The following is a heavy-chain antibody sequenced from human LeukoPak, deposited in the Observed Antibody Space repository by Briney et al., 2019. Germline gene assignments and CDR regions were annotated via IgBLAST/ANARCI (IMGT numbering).Heavy chain of an antibody. Sequence: GGSLRLSCAASGFTFSSYAMSWVRQAPGKGLEWVSTISGGGGSTYYADSVKGRFTISRDDSKNTLYLQVNSLRAEDTAVYYCARDSTFDIWGQGTVVTVSS. CDR2: ISGGGGST. CDR1: GFTFSSYA. J-gene: IGHJ3*02. CDR3: ARDSTFDI. D-gene: IGHD2-2*01. V-gene: IGHV3-23*01.